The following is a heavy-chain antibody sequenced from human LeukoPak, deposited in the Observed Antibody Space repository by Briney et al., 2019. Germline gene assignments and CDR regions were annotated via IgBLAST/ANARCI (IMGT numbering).Heavy chain of an antibody. CDR2: IYYSGST. V-gene: IGHV4-59*01. CDR1: GGSISSYY. J-gene: IGHJ3*02. D-gene: IGHD5-24*01. Sequence: PSETLSLTCTVSGGSISSYYWSWIRQPPGKGLEWIGYIYYSGSTNYNPSLKSRVTISVDTSKNQFSLELSSVTAADTAVYYCARDRGQTKFDIWGQGTMVTVSS. CDR3: ARDRGQTKFDI.